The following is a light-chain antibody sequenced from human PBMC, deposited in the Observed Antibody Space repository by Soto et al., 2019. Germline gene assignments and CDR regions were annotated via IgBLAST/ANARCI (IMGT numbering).Light chain of an antibody. Sequence: DIQMTQSPSSLSASVGDRVTITCRASQGIGNYLAWYQQKPGKGPKNLLHDASTLQSGVTSRFSGSGSGTDSNLTISSLQPEDVATYYCQEYYTAPETVGQGTKVEIK. CDR2: DAS. CDR3: QEYYTAPET. CDR1: QGIGNY. J-gene: IGKJ1*01. V-gene: IGKV1-27*01.